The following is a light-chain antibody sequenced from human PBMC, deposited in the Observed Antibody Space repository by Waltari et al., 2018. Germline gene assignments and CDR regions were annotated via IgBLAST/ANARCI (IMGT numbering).Light chain of an antibody. Sequence: IQMTQSPSSLSASVGDRVTITCRASQSISSYLNWYQQKPGKAPKLLIYAASSLQSGVPSRFSGSGSGTDFTLTISSLQPEDFVTYYCQQSYSTHRTFGLGTKLEI. J-gene: IGKJ2*02. CDR2: AAS. V-gene: IGKV1-39*01. CDR3: QQSYSTHRT. CDR1: QSISSY.